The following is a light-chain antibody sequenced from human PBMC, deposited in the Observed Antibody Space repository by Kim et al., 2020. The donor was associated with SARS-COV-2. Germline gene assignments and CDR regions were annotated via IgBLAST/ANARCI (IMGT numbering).Light chain of an antibody. Sequence: EIVLTQSPGTLSLSPGERATLSCRASQSVSSSYLAWYQQKPDQAPRLLIYGASSRATGIPDRFSGSGSGTDFTLTISRLEPEDFAVYYCQQYGSSPGTFGGRTKVDIK. CDR3: QQYGSSPGT. J-gene: IGKJ4*01. V-gene: IGKV3-20*01. CDR1: QSVSSSY. CDR2: GAS.